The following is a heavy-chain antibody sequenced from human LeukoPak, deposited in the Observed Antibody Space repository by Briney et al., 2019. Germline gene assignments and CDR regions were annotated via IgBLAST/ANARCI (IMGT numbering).Heavy chain of an antibody. CDR1: DFTVSSNS. CDR2: TYSSGST. D-gene: IGHD1-26*01. V-gene: IGHV3-53*01. CDR3: ATESYGGA. J-gene: IGHJ4*02. Sequence: SGGSLRLSCAASDFTVSSNSMSWVRQAPGKGLEWVSVTYSSGSTHYADSVKGRFTISRDSSKNTLYLQMSSLRVEDTAAYYCATESYGGAWGQGTLVTVSS.